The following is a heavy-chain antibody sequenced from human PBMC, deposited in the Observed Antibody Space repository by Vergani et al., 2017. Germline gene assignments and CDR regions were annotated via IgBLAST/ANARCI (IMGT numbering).Heavy chain of an antibody. J-gene: IGHJ4*02. D-gene: IGHD5-18*01. CDR1: GFTLSSHA. CDR2: IWYDGSKE. CDR3: AELYGDDGYSPF. Sequence: QVQLEESGGGVVQPGRSLRLSCAGSGFTLSSHAMHWVRQAPGKGLEWVAFIWYDGSKEYYADSVKGRFTISRDNSKNTLYLQMSSLRVEDTAIYYCAELYGDDGYSPFWSQGTLVTVSS. V-gene: IGHV3-33*06.